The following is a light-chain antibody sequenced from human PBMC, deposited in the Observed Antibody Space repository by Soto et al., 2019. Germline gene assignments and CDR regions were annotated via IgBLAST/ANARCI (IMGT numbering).Light chain of an antibody. CDR1: QSISSW. CDR2: KAS. J-gene: IGKJ3*01. Sequence: DIQMTQSPSTLSAPVGDRVTITCRASQSISSWLAWYQQKPGKAPKLLIYKASTLESGVPSRFSGSGPGTEFTLNISSLQPDDFATYYCQQSFTFGPGTKVDIK. CDR3: QQSFT. V-gene: IGKV1-5*03.